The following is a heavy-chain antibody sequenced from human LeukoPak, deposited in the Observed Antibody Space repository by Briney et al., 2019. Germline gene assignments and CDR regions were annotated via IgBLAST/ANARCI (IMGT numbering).Heavy chain of an antibody. CDR3: TRRRDFIDY. CDR1: GFTLSDYY. V-gene: IGHV3-11*01. Sequence: GSLRLSCAASGFTLSDYYMSWIRQAPGKGLKWVSYSSSSGTTIYYADSVKGRFAISRDNAKNSLYLQMNSLRAEDTAVYYCTRRRDFIDYWGQGTLVTVSS. CDR2: SSSSGTTI. D-gene: IGHD3/OR15-3a*01. J-gene: IGHJ4*02.